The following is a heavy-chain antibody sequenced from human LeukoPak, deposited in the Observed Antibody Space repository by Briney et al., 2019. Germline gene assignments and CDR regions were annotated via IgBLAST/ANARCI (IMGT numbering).Heavy chain of an antibody. D-gene: IGHD3-9*01. CDR2: VHSSGST. CDR1: GGSISSFF. J-gene: IGHJ4*02. V-gene: IGHV4-59*01. Sequence: SETLSLTCTVSGGSISSFFWSWIRQPPGKGLEWIGYVHSSGSTKYNPSLKSRLIISVDMSKNQFSLKLRSVSVADTAVYYCARLAPGNYDILTGDPKVVFDYWGQGSLVTVSS. CDR3: ARLAPGNYDILTGDPKVVFDY.